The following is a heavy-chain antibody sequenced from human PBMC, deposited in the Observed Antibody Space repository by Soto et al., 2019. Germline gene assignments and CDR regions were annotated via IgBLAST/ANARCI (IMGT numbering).Heavy chain of an antibody. D-gene: IGHD3-16*02. CDR3: ARMRGELSLLYYFDY. V-gene: IGHV3-33*01. Sequence: PGGSLRLSCAASGFTFSSYGMHWVRQAPGKGLEWVAVIWFDGSNKYYADSVKGRFTISRDNSKNTLYLQMNSLRAEDTAVYYCARMRGELSLLYYFDYWGQGTLVTVSS. J-gene: IGHJ4*02. CDR2: IWFDGSNK. CDR1: GFTFSSYG.